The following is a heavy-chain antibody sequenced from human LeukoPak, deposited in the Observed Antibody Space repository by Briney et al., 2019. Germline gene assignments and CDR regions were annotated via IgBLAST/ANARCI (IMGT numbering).Heavy chain of an antibody. CDR1: RFTVSSNY. J-gene: IGHJ1*01. Sequence: GGSLRLSCAASRFTVSSNYMSWVRQAPGKGLEWVSVIYRGGNTYYADSVKGRFTISRDNSENKLFLQMNSLRAEDTAVYYCARVGRYDILTGYPSGEYVQHWGQGTLVIVSS. V-gene: IGHV3-66*01. CDR2: IYRGGNT. D-gene: IGHD3-9*01. CDR3: ARVGRYDILTGYPSGEYVQH.